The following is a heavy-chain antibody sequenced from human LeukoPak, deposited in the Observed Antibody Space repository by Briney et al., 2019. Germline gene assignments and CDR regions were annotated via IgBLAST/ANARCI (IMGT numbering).Heavy chain of an antibody. V-gene: IGHV4-34*01. CDR1: GGSFSGYY. J-gene: IGHJ4*02. CDR3: ARDRDWSSGYFDY. D-gene: IGHD3-9*01. Sequence: TSETLSLTCAVYGGSFSGYYWSWIRQPPGKGLEWIGEINHSGSTNYNPSLKSRVTISVDTSKNQFSLKLSSVTAADTAVYYCARDRDWSSGYFDYWGQGTLVTVSS. CDR2: INHSGST.